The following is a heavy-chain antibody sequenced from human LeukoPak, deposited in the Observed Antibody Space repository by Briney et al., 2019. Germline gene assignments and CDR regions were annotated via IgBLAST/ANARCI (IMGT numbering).Heavy chain of an antibody. J-gene: IGHJ5*02. V-gene: IGHV4-4*09. D-gene: IGHD2-2*01. Sequence: PSETLSLTCTVSGGSINGYYWSWIRQPAGKGLEWIGYIYTSGSTNYNPSLKSRVTISVDTSKNQFSLKLSSVTAADTAVYYCARGSTSDNWFDPWGQGTLVTVSS. CDR1: GGSINGYY. CDR2: IYTSGST. CDR3: ARGSTSDNWFDP.